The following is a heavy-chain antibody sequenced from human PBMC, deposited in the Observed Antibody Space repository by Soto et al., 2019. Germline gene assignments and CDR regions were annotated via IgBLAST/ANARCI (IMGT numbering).Heavy chain of an antibody. Sequence: GGSLRLSCAASGFTFSSFGMHWVRQAPGKGLEWVALISYDGSNKYYADSVKGRFTISGDKSKNTLYLQMNSLRAEDTAVYYCAKDRGWSSADLDYWGQGTLVTVSS. D-gene: IGHD6-19*01. CDR2: ISYDGSNK. CDR3: AKDRGWSSADLDY. J-gene: IGHJ4*02. CDR1: GFTFSSFG. V-gene: IGHV3-30*18.